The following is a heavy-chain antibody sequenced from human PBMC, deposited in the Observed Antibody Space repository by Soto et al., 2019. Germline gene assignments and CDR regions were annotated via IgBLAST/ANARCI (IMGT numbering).Heavy chain of an antibody. CDR1: GFTFSSYS. CDR3: AKRYSGSGRAPPLINY. J-gene: IGHJ4*02. V-gene: IGHV3-23*01. D-gene: IGHD3-10*01. CDR2: GGGGGENT. Sequence: EVQLLESGGGLVQPGGSLRLSCAASGFTFSSYSMNWVRQAPGQGLEWVATGGGGGENTFYADSVKGRFTSSRDDSQNTLYLQMNSLRAEDTAVYFCAKRYSGSGRAPPLINYWGQGTLVSVSS.